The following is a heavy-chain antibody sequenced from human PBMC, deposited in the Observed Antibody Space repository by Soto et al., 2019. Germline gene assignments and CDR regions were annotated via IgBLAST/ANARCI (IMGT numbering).Heavy chain of an antibody. CDR3: ERVLGN. CDR1: VFTFSRYW. J-gene: IGHJ4*02. CDR2: INTDGTST. Sequence: PVGSLRLSCASSVFTFSRYWMHCVRQAPGKGLVWVSRINTDGTSTSYADSVKGRFTISRDNAKNTLYLQMNSLRAEDTALYYCERVLGNWGQGTLVTVSS. D-gene: IGHD2-15*01. V-gene: IGHV3-74*01.